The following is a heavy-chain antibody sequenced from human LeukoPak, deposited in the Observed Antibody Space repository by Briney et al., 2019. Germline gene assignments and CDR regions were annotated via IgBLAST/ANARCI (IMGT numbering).Heavy chain of an antibody. Sequence: GGSLRLSCAASGFTFSSYEMNWVRQAPGKGLEWVSYISSSGSTIYYADSVKGRFTISRDNSKNTLYLQMGSLRAEDMAVYYCARVGAARPNPEEYYFDYWGQGTLVTISS. D-gene: IGHD6-6*01. CDR1: GFTFSSYE. CDR3: ARVGAARPNPEEYYFDY. V-gene: IGHV3-48*03. J-gene: IGHJ4*02. CDR2: ISSSGSTI.